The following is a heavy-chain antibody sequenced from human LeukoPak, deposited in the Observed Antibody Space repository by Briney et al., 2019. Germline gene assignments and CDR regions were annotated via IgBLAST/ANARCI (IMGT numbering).Heavy chain of an antibody. Sequence: GGSLTLSCAASGFTFSSYSMNWVRQAPGKGLEWVAHIKPGGSEKYYVDSVRRGFTISRDNAENSLFLEMNSLRAEDTAVYYCARDRDWSFDYWGPGNLVTVSS. CDR3: ARDRDWSFDY. V-gene: IGHV3-7*03. CDR2: IKPGGSEK. CDR1: GFTFSSYS. D-gene: IGHD3/OR15-3a*01. J-gene: IGHJ4*02.